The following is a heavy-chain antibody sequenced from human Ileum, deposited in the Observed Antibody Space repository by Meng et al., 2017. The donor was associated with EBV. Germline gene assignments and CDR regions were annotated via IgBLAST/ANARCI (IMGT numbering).Heavy chain of an antibody. CDR3: ARNVPGTSAYYD. Sequence: QSVRPRQGRPLNSPPPSCALSGYHRSSTTGCGWIRQPPGKRLEWIGYIYYSGSTSYNPSLKSRVTMSVDTSKNQFSLNLNSVTAVDTAVYYCARNVPGTSAYYDWGQGTLVTVSS. D-gene: IGHD3-22*01. CDR2: IYYSGST. J-gene: IGHJ4*02. V-gene: IGHV4-28*01. CDR1: GYHRSSTTG.